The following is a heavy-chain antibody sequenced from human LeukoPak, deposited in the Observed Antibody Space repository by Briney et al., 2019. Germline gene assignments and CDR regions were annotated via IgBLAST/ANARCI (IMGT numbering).Heavy chain of an antibody. CDR1: GYTLTSYG. V-gene: IGHV1-18*01. CDR3: ARDRPYYYDSSGYSPPADY. Sequence: ASVKVSCKASGYTLTSYGISWVRQAPRQGLEWTGSISAYNGNTNYAQKLQGRVTMTTDTSTSTAYMELRSLRSDDTAVYYCARDRPYYYDSSGYSPPADYWGQGTLVTVSS. CDR2: ISAYNGNT. D-gene: IGHD3-22*01. J-gene: IGHJ4*02.